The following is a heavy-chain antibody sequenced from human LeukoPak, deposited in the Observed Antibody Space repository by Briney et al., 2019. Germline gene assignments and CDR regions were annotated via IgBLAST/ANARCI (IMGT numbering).Heavy chain of an antibody. CDR3: ARGPAAVDY. V-gene: IGHV4-34*01. CDR1: GGSFSGCY. J-gene: IGHJ4*02. CDR2: INHSGST. Sequence: SETLSLTCAVYGGSFSGCYWSWIRQPPGKGLEWIGEINHSGSTNYNPSLKSRVTISVDTSKNQFSLKLSSVTAADTAVYYCARGPAAVDYWGQGTLVTVSS. D-gene: IGHD2-2*01.